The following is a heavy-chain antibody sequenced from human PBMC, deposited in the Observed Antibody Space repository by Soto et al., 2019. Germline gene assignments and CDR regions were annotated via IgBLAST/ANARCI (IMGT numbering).Heavy chain of an antibody. J-gene: IGHJ2*01. Sequence: GGSLRLSCAASGFTSSDYYMSWIRQAPGKGLEWVSYISSSGDTIYYADSVKGRFTISRDNAKNSLYLQMNSLRAEDTAVYYCAKDQSSLGYFDLWGRGTLVPVSS. V-gene: IGHV3-11*01. CDR2: ISSSGDTI. CDR3: AKDQSSLGYFDL. CDR1: GFTSSDYY. D-gene: IGHD6-13*01.